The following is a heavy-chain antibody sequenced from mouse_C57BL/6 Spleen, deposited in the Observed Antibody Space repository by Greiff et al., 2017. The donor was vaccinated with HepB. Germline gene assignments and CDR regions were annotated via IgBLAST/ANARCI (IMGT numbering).Heavy chain of an antibody. Sequence: QVQLKQSGAELVKPGASVKISCKASGYAFSSYWMNWVKQRPGKGLEWIGQIYPGDGDTNYNGKFKGKATLTADKSSSTAYMQLSSLTSEDSAVYFCARGLYFGYFDVWGTGTTVTVSS. D-gene: IGHD1-1*01. V-gene: IGHV1-80*01. CDR1: GYAFSSYW. CDR3: ARGLYFGYFDV. CDR2: IYPGDGDT. J-gene: IGHJ1*03.